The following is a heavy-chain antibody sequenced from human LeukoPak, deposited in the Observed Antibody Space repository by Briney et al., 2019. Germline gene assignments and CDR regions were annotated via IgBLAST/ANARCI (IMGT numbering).Heavy chain of an antibody. CDR3: AKALSQYCSSTSCSDY. D-gene: IGHD2-2*01. J-gene: IGHJ4*02. CDR2: ISYDGSNK. V-gene: IGHV3-30-3*01. CDR1: GFTFSSYA. Sequence: GGSLRLSCAASGFTFSSYAMHWVRQAPGKGLEWVAVISYDGSNKYYADSVKGRFTISRDNSKNTLYLQMNSLRAEDTAVYYCAKALSQYCSSTSCSDYWGQGTLVTVSS.